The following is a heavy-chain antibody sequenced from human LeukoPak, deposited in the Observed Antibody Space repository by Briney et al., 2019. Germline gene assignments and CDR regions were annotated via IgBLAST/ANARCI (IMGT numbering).Heavy chain of an antibody. CDR3: AREYYDILTGYRWFDP. V-gene: IGHV4-4*07. Sequence: SETLSLTCTVSGGSISSYYWSWIRQPAGKGLEWLGRIYTSGSTNYNPSLKSRVTMSVDTSKNQFSLKLSSVTAADTAVYYCAREYYDILTGYRWFDPWGQGTLVTVSS. J-gene: IGHJ5*02. CDR1: GGSISSYY. D-gene: IGHD3-9*01. CDR2: IYTSGST.